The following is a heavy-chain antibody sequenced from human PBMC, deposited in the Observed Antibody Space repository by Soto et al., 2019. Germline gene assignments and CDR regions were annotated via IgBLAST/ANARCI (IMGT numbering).Heavy chain of an antibody. CDR3: AKVLGTDFWSGYYDGMDV. D-gene: IGHD3-3*01. V-gene: IGHV3-23*01. Sequence: GGSLRLSCAASGFTFSSYAMSWVRQAPGKGLEWVSAISGSGGSTYYADSVKGRFTISRDNSKNTLYLQMNSLRAEDTAVYYCAKVLGTDFWSGYYDGMDVWGQGTTVTVSS. CDR2: ISGSGGST. CDR1: GFTFSSYA. J-gene: IGHJ6*02.